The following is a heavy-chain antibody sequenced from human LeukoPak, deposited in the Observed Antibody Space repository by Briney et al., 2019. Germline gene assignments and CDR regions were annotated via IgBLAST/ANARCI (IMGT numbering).Heavy chain of an antibody. CDR3: ARVVTAPGGYYYYGMDV. D-gene: IGHD2-21*02. V-gene: IGHV4-61*01. CDR2: IYYSGST. Sequence: SETLSLTCTVSGGSISSSSYYWSWIRQPPGKGLEWIGYIYYSGSTNYNPSLKSRVTISVDTSKNQFSLKLSSVTAADTAVYYCARVVTAPGGYYYYGMDVWGQGTTVTVSS. J-gene: IGHJ6*02. CDR1: GGSISSSSYY.